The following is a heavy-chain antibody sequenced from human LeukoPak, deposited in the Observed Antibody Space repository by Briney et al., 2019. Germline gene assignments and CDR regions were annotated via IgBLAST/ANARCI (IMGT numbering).Heavy chain of an antibody. CDR1: GGSFSGYY. J-gene: IGHJ6*02. CDR3: ARGDYYDSSGYYYGPFYYYYGMDV. V-gene: IGHV4-34*01. CDR2: INHSGST. D-gene: IGHD3-22*01. Sequence: SETLSLTCAVYGGSFSGYYWSWIRQPPGKGLEWIGEINHSGSTNYNPSLKSRVTISVDTSKNQYSLKLSSVTAADTAVYYCARGDYYDSSGYYYGPFYYYYGMDVWGQGTTVTVSS.